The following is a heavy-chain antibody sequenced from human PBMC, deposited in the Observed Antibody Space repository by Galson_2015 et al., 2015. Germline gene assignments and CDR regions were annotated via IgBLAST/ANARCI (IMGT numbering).Heavy chain of an antibody. Sequence: QSGAEVKMPGGSLRISCKGSGYSFSTCWISWVRQMPGKGLEWMGTIDPSDSYSTYSPSFQGHVTFSVDKSINTAYLQWSSLKASDTAMYYCARVAHDIVATFSDFWGQGTLVTVSA. CDR3: ARVAHDIVATFSDF. CDR2: IDPSDSYS. CDR1: GYSFSTCW. D-gene: IGHD5-12*01. J-gene: IGHJ4*02. V-gene: IGHV5-10-1*01.